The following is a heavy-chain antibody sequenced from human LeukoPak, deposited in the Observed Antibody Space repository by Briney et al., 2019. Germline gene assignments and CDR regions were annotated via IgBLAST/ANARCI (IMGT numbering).Heavy chain of an antibody. D-gene: IGHD5-24*01. CDR3: AKWLLFNRYYYGINV. CDR2: TYYSGST. J-gene: IGHJ6*02. V-gene: IGHV4-39*01. CDR1: GGSISNSNYY. Sequence: SETLSLTCTVSGGSISNSNYYWDWIRKPPGKGLEWIGTTYYSGSTYYNPSLKDRVTISVDTSKNQFSLRLSSVNPADTAVYYCAKWLLFNRYYYGINVWGRGTTVTVSS.